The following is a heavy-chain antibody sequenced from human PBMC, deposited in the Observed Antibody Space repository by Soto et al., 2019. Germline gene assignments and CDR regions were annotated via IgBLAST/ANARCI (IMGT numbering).Heavy chain of an antibody. CDR1: GGSFSGYY. V-gene: IGHV4-34*01. J-gene: IGHJ6*03. CDR3: ARGRLAAAGPLYMDV. D-gene: IGHD6-13*01. CDR2: INHSGST. Sequence: SSETLSLTCAVYGGSFSGYYWSWIRQPPGKGLEWIGEINHSGSTNYNPSLKSRVTISVDTSKNQFSLKLSSVTAADTAVYYCARGRLAAAGPLYMDVWGKGTTVTVSS.